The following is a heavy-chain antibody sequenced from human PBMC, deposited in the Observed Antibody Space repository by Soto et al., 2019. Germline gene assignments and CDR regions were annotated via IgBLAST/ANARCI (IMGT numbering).Heavy chain of an antibody. D-gene: IGHD3-16*01. CDR3: VREGIGNYGAGFD. CDR2: ITSGARYM. CDR1: GFTFSDHP. Sequence: GSLRLSCAASGFTFSDHPMLWVRQAPGEGLEWVSSITSGARYMYYADSVKGRLTISRDNVEKSLYLQMSSLTAEDTAVYYCVREGIGNYGAGFDWGQGTLVTVSS. V-gene: IGHV3-21*01. J-gene: IGHJ4*02.